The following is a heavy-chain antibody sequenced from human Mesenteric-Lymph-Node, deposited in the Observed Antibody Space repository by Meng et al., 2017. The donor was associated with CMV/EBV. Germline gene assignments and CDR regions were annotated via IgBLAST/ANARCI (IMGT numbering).Heavy chain of an antibody. CDR1: GGSVSSRDYY. CDR2: IYYNGGT. J-gene: IGHJ6*02. V-gene: IGHV4-61*08. D-gene: IGHD3-3*01. CDR3: ARGVADGVLRFLDSLEDV. Sequence: SETLSLTCTVSGGSVSSRDYYWSWIRQPPGKGLEWIGYIYYNGGTNYNPSLKSRVTISLDTSKNQFSLKLSSVTAADTAVYYCARGVADGVLRFLDSLEDVWGQGTTVTVSS.